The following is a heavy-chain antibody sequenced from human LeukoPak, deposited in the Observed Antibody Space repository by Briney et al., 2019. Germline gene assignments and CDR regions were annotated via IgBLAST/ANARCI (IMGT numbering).Heavy chain of an antibody. Sequence: GALRLSCAASGFTFSSYGMHWVRQAPGKGLEWVAFIRYDGSNKYYADSVKGRFTISRDNSKNTLYLQMNSLRAEDTAVYYCAKLRERYSGYDSDLDYWGQGTLVTVSS. D-gene: IGHD5-12*01. CDR3: AKLRERYSGYDSDLDY. CDR1: GFTFSSYG. CDR2: IRYDGSNK. J-gene: IGHJ4*02. V-gene: IGHV3-30*02.